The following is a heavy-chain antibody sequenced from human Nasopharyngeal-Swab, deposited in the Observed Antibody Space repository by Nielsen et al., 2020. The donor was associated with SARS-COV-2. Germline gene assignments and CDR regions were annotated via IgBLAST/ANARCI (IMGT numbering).Heavy chain of an antibody. J-gene: IGHJ4*02. D-gene: IGHD3-22*01. Sequence: SLKISCAASGFTFSIYTMHWVRQAPGKGLEWVAVISYDGSNKYYADSVKGRFTISRDISKNTLYLQMNSLRAEDTAVFYCASTPLDSSGYYYAFHYWGRGTLVTVSS. CDR1: GFTFSIYT. CDR3: ASTPLDSSGYYYAFHY. CDR2: ISYDGSNK. V-gene: IGHV3-30-3*01.